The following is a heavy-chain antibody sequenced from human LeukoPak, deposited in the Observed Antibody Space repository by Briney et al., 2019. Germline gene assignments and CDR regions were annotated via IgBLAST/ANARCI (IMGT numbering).Heavy chain of an antibody. J-gene: IGHJ5*02. V-gene: IGHV1-2*02. CDR1: GYTFTSYY. Sequence: ASVKVSCKASGYTFTSYYIHWVRQAPGQGLEWMGWINPKSGGTDYAQKFQGRVTMARDTSINTAQIELSRLRSDDTAVYYCAREGIAVTNVNWFDPWGQGTLVTVSS. D-gene: IGHD6-19*01. CDR2: INPKSGGT. CDR3: AREGIAVTNVNWFDP.